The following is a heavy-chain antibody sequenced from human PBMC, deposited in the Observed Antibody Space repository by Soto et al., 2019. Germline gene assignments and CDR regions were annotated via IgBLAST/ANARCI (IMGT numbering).Heavy chain of an antibody. CDR1: GFSVSNAW. CDR2: IKSMTDGGTT. J-gene: IGHJ3*02. V-gene: IGHV3-15*05. Sequence: EVQLVESGGGLVTPGGSLTLSCAASGFSVSNAWMDWVRQAPGKGLEWVGRIKSMTDGGTTDFAAPVKGRFTISRDTSKNTLFLQMNSLGIEDTAVYFCTREMRHNYGWYGAFHIWGQGTMVAVSS. D-gene: IGHD6-19*01. CDR3: TREMRHNYGWYGAFHI.